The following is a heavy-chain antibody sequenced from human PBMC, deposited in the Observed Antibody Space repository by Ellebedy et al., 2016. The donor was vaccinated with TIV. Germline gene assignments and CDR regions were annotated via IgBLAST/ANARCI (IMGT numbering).Heavy chain of an antibody. J-gene: IGHJ4*02. CDR1: GGSISSYY. D-gene: IGHD5-12*01. Sequence: MPSETLSLTCTVSGGSISSYYWSWIRQPPGKGLEWIGYIYYSGITNYNPSLKSRVTISVDTSKNQFSLKLSSVTAADTAVYYCARDTEYSGYLDYWGQGTLVTVSS. V-gene: IGHV4-59*12. CDR3: ARDTEYSGYLDY. CDR2: IYYSGIT.